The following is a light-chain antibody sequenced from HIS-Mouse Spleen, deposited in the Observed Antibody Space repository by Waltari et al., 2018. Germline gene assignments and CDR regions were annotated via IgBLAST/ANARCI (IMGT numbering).Light chain of an antibody. CDR3: CSYAGSSTPHVV. V-gene: IGLV2-23*01. CDR2: DGS. CDR1: SSDGGIYNL. J-gene: IGLJ2*01. Sequence: QSALPQPAAVSGSPGQSITISCTGTSSDGGIYNLVSWSQQNPGKAPKHLIYDGSKRPSGVSNRFSGSKSGNTASLTISGLQAEDEADYYCCSYAGSSTPHVVFGGGTKLTVL.